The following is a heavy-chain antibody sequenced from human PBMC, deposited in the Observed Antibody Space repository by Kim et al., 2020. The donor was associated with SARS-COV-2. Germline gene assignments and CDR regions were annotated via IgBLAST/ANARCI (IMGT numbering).Heavy chain of an antibody. V-gene: IGHV1-2*02. CDR3: ATSDGSGPDY. J-gene: IGHJ4*02. D-gene: IGHD3-10*01. Sequence: GTNYAQKFQGRVTMTRDTSISTAYMELSRLRSDDTAVYYCATSDGSGPDYWGQGTLVTVSS. CDR2: GT.